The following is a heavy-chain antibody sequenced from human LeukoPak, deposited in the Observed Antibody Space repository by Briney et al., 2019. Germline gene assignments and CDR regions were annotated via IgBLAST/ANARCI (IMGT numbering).Heavy chain of an antibody. J-gene: IGHJ4*02. CDR1: RFAFTTYA. D-gene: IGHD1-14*01. CDR3: AKDPIAGSPDYFDH. V-gene: IGHV3-30*14. CDR2: TDGNNK. Sequence: PGGSLRLSCVASRFAFTTYAVHWVRQAPGKGLEWVAVTDGNNKFYADSVMGRFTISSDKSTNTLYLQMNSLRPEDTAVYYCAKDPIAGSPDYFDHWGQGTLVTVSS.